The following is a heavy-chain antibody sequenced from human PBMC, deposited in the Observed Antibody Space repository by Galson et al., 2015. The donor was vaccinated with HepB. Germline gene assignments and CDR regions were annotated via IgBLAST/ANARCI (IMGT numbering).Heavy chain of an antibody. Sequence: SLRLSCAASGFTVSSNYMSWVRQAPGKGLEWVSVIYSGGSTYYADSVKGRFTISRDHSKNTLYLQMNSLRAEDTAVYYCARAILSLRIAVAGPVYGMDVWGQGTTVTVSS. CDR1: GFTVSSNY. CDR3: ARAILSLRIAVAGPVYGMDV. V-gene: IGHV3-66*01. D-gene: IGHD6-19*01. J-gene: IGHJ6*02. CDR2: IYSGGST.